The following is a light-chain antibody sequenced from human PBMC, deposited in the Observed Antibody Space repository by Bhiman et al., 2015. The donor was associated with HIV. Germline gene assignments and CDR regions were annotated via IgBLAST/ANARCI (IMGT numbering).Light chain of an antibody. CDR3: CSFTGDTHLYV. CDR1: SSDIGDSNY. J-gene: IGLJ1*01. CDR2: DVS. V-gene: IGLV2-14*03. Sequence: QSALTQPASVSGSPGQSITISCTGTSSDIGDSNYVSWYLQHPDKAPKLIIYDVSKRPSGVSNRFSGSKFGNTASLTISELQTEDEADYYCCSFTGDTHLYVFGSGTTVTVL.